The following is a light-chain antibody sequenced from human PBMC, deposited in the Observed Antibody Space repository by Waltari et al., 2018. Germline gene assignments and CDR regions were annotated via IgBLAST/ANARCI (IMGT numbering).Light chain of an antibody. V-gene: IGLV1-44*01. Sequence: GQRVSFSCSGSSSNIGSKSVNWYQQVPGTAPKLLIYSNNQRPSGVPDRFSGSKSGTSASLAISGLQSEDEADYYCATWDDSLNGLFGGGTRLTVL. CDR2: SNN. J-gene: IGLJ2*01. CDR1: SSNIGSKS. CDR3: ATWDDSLNGL.